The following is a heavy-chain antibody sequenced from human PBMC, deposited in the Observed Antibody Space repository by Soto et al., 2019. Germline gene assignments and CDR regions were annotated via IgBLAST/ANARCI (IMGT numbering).Heavy chain of an antibody. V-gene: IGHV3-33*06. D-gene: IGHD3-3*01. CDR1: GFTFSSYG. CDR3: AKPSYDFWSGYYHPFDG. CDR2: IWYDGSSK. Sequence: QVKLVESGGGVVQPGRSQRLSCAVSGFTFSSYGMHWVRQAPGKGLEWVALIWYDGSSKFYADSVKGRFTISRDNSKNTLSLEMSSLRAEDTAMYYCAKPSYDFWSGYYHPFDGWGQGTLVTVSS. J-gene: IGHJ4*02.